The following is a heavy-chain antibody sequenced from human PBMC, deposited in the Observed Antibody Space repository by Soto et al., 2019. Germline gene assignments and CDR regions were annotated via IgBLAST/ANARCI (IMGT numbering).Heavy chain of an antibody. CDR1: GFTFSSYA. CDR3: AKDPHKYYYDSSGYF. V-gene: IGHV3-23*01. J-gene: IGHJ4*02. D-gene: IGHD3-22*01. Sequence: SGGSLKLSCAASGFTFSSYAMSWVRQAPGKGLEWVSAISGSGGSTYYADSVKGRFTISRDNSKNTLYLQMNSLRAEDTAVYYCAKDPHKYYYDSSGYFWGQGTLVTVSS. CDR2: ISGSGGST.